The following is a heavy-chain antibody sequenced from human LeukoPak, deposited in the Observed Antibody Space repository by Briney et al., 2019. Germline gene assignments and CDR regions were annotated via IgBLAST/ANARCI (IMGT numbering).Heavy chain of an antibody. J-gene: IGHJ4*02. CDR1: GGSISSYY. V-gene: IGHV4-59*01. D-gene: IGHD2-15*01. CDR2: IYYSGST. Sequence: SETLSLTCTVSGGSISSYYWSWIRQPPGKGLEWIGYIYYSGSTNYNPSLKSRVTISADTSKNQFSLKLSSVTAADTAVYYCARDSMIGGKFALDYWGQGTLVTVSS. CDR3: ARDSMIGGKFALDY.